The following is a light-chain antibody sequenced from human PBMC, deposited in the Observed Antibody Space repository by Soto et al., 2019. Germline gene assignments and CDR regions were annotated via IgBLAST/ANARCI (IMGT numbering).Light chain of an antibody. CDR2: EVT. J-gene: IGLJ3*02. Sequence: QSALTQPPSASGSRGQSVTISCTGTSVDINYVSWFQQHPGKAPKLIICEVTKRPSGVPDRFSGSKSGNTASLTVSGLQDEDGAVYYCSSYAGRDFWVFGGGPKLTFL. V-gene: IGLV2-8*01. CDR1: SVDINY. CDR3: SSYAGRDFWV.